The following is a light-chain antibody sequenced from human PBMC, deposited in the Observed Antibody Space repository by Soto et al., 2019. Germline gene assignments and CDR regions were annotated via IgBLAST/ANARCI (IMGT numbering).Light chain of an antibody. Sequence: EIVLTQSPGTLSLSPGERATLSCRASQSVSSSSLAWYQQKTGQAPRLLIYGASSRATGIPDRFSGSGSGTDFPLTISRLEPEDFAVYYCQHYGSSPRAFGQGTKVEIK. CDR3: QHYGSSPRA. CDR2: GAS. CDR1: QSVSSSS. V-gene: IGKV3-20*01. J-gene: IGKJ1*01.